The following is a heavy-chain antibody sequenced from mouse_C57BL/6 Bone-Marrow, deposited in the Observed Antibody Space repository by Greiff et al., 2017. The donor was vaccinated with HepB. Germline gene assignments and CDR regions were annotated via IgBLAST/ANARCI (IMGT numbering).Heavy chain of an antibody. CDR3: ARELFAWFAY. CDR2: MYPGSGNT. CDR1: GYTFTDYY. Sequence: VQLQQSGAELVRPGASVKLSCKASGYTFTDYYINWVKQRPGQGLEWIARMYPGSGNTYYNEKFKGKATLTAEKSSSTAYMQLSSLTSEDSAVYFCARELFAWFAYWGQGTLVTVSA. V-gene: IGHV1-76*01. D-gene: IGHD1-1*02. J-gene: IGHJ3*01.